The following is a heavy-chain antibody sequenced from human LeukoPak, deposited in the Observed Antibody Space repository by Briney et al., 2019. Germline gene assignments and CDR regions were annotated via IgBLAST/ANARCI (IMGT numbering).Heavy chain of an antibody. Sequence: GGSLRLSCSASGFTFSSYAMHWVRQAPGKGLEYVSAISSNGGSTYYADSVKGRFTISRDNSKNTLYLQMNSLRAEDTAVYYCAKDTTSSGWTNDYWGQGTPVTVSS. CDR2: ISSNGGST. CDR3: AKDTTSSGWTNDY. CDR1: GFTFSSYA. D-gene: IGHD6-19*01. V-gene: IGHV3-64*04. J-gene: IGHJ4*02.